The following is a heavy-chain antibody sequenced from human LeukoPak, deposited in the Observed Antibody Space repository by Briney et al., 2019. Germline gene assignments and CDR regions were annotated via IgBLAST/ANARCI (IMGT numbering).Heavy chain of an antibody. CDR1: GGSISSSSYY. V-gene: IGHV4-39*01. J-gene: IGHJ4*02. D-gene: IGHD3-3*01. CDR2: IYYSGST. Sequence: SETLSLTCTVSGGSISSSSYYWGWIRQPPGKGLEWIGSIYYSGSTYYNPSPKSRVTISVDTSKNQFSLKLSSVTAADTAVYYCARQPSNDFWSGYYPQYYFDYWGQGTLVTVSS. CDR3: ARQPSNDFWSGYYPQYYFDY.